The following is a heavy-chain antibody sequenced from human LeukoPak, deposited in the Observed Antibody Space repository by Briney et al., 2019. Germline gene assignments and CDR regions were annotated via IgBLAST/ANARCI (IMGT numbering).Heavy chain of an antibody. Sequence: GGSLRLSCAASGFTFSSYAMSWVRQAPGKGLEWVSAISGSGGSTYYADSVKGRFTISRDNSKNTLYLQMNSLRAEDTAVYYCAKARYYYDSSGDLIDYWGQGTLVTVSS. J-gene: IGHJ4*02. D-gene: IGHD3-22*01. V-gene: IGHV3-23*01. CDR1: GFTFSSYA. CDR3: AKARYYYDSSGDLIDY. CDR2: ISGSGGST.